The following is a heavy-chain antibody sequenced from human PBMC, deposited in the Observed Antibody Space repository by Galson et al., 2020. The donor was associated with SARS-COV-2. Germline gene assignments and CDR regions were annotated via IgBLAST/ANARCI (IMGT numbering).Heavy chain of an antibody. CDR2: SNSVGTS. CDR1: GFSFSSYA. D-gene: IGHD3-10*01. CDR3: AKTGDYYGSGTYYSYFYYMDV. J-gene: IGHJ6*03. Sequence: GGSLRLSCAASGFSFSSYAMTWVRQAPGKGHEWVSLSNSVGTSYYADSEDGRITISRDSSKNTLFLQMNSLRAEDSAMYYCAKTGDYYGSGTYYSYFYYMDVWGKGTTVTVSS. V-gene: IGHV3-23*01.